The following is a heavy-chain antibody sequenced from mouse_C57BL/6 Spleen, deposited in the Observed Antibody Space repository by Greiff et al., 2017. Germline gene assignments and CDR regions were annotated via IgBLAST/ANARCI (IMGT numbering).Heavy chain of an antibody. Sequence: QVKLQQPGAELVKPGASVKLSCKASGYTFTSYWMHWVKQRPGRGLEWIGRIDPNSGGTKYNEKFKSKATLTEAAPSSTAYMQLSSLTAEAAAVYYSAKWSSGYAMDYWGQGTSVTVSS. CDR2: IDPNSGGT. V-gene: IGHV1-72*01. CDR3: AKWSSGYAMDY. D-gene: IGHD3-2*02. J-gene: IGHJ4*01. CDR1: GYTFTSYW.